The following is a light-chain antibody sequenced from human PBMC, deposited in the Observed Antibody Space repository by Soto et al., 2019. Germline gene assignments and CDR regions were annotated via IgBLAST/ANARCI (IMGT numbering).Light chain of an antibody. CDR1: NIGSKS. J-gene: IGLJ2*01. CDR3: QVWDSSSDNVV. CDR2: YES. V-gene: IGLV3-21*04. Sequence: SYELTQPPSVSVAPGKTARITCGGNNIGSKSVHWYQQKPGQAPVMVIYYESDRPSGIPERFSGSNSGNTATLTISRVEAGDEADDYCQVWDSSSDNVVFGGGTKLTVL.